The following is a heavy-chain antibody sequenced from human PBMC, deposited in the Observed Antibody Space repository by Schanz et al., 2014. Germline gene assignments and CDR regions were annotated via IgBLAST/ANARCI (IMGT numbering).Heavy chain of an antibody. J-gene: IGHJ4*02. V-gene: IGHV3-9*01. CDR3: AKNRAGGYESFLDS. Sequence: VQVVESGGGLVQPGRSLRLSCVASGFRFDDYAMHWVRQAPGKGLEWVSGMSWNAGSLGYGDSVKGRFTISRDNSKNSLYLQMDSLRSEDTALYYCAKNRAGGYESFLDSWGQGTLVTVSS. CDR1: GFRFDDYA. D-gene: IGHD5-12*01. CDR2: MSWNAGSL.